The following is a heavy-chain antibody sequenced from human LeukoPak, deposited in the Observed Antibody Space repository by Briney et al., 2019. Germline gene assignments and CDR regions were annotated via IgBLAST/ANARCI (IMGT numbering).Heavy chain of an antibody. CDR3: ARYRDYSNYFGYFDY. Sequence: ASVKVSCKASGYTFTSYGISWVRQAPGQGLEWMGWISAYNGNTNYAQKLQGRVTMTTDTSTSTAYMELRSLRSDDTAVYYCARYRDYSNYFGYFDYWGQGTLVTVSS. V-gene: IGHV1-18*01. CDR1: GYTFTSYG. D-gene: IGHD4-11*01. J-gene: IGHJ4*02. CDR2: ISAYNGNT.